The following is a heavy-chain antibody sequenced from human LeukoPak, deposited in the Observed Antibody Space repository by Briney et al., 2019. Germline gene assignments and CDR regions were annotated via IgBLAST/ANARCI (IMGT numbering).Heavy chain of an antibody. CDR1: GDTFDSHA. CDR2: IIPMYGTS. Sequence: SVKVSCKASGDTFDSHALSWVRQAPGQGLEWTGAIIPMYGTSNYAQKFQGRVAIIADKSTSTAYMELNSLTSEDTAVYYCAIAQNNHGYVYFGMDVWGKGTTVTVSS. J-gene: IGHJ6*04. V-gene: IGHV1-69*06. D-gene: IGHD5-12*01. CDR3: AIAQNNHGYVYFGMDV.